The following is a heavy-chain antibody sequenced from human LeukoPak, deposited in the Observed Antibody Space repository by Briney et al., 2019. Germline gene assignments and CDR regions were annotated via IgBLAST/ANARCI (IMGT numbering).Heavy chain of an antibody. J-gene: IGHJ4*02. Sequence: PSETLSLTCAVYGGSFSGYYWSWIRQPPGKGLEWIGEINHSGSTNYNPSLKSRVTISVDTSKNQFSLKLSSVTAADTAVYYCARGXLLVPYYYPKVVPPKFDXWGQGXXVTV. V-gene: IGHV4-34*01. CDR3: ARGXLLVPYYYPKVVPPKFDX. CDR2: INHSGST. CDR1: GGSFSGYY. D-gene: IGHD2-2*01.